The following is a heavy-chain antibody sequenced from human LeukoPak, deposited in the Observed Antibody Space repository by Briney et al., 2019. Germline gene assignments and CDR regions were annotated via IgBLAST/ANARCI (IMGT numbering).Heavy chain of an antibody. Sequence: GGSLRLSCAASGFTFSNAWMSWVRQAPGKGLEWVGRIKSKTDGGTTDYAAPAKGRFTILRDDSKNTLYLQMNSLKTEDTAVYYCTALVVVTYFDYWGQGTLVTVSS. CDR2: IKSKTDGGTT. CDR1: GFTFSNAW. D-gene: IGHD3-22*01. V-gene: IGHV3-15*01. J-gene: IGHJ4*02. CDR3: TALVVVTYFDY.